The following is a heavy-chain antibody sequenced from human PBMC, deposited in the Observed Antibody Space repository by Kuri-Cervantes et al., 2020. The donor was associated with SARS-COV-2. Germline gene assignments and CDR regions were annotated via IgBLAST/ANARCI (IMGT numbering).Heavy chain of an antibody. CDR2: ISWNSGSI. V-gene: IGHV3-9*01. J-gene: IGHJ4*02. D-gene: IGHD1-26*01. Sequence: GGSLRLSCAASGFTFDDYAMHWVRQAPGKGLEWVSGISWNSGSIGYADSVKGRFTISRDNAKNSLYLQMNSLRAEDTAFYYCARAGTSGSYLGYWGQGTLVTVSS. CDR3: ARAGTSGSYLGY. CDR1: GFTFDDYA.